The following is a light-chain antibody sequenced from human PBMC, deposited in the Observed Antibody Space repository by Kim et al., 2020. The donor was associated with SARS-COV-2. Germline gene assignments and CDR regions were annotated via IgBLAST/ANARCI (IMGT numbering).Light chain of an antibody. Sequence: SVSPGQTASITCSGDKLGDKYACWYQQKPRQSPVLVIYQDTKRPSGIPERFSGSNSGNTATLTISGTQAMDEADYYCQAWDSSTVVFGGGTQLTVL. J-gene: IGLJ2*01. CDR1: KLGDKY. CDR2: QDT. CDR3: QAWDSSTVV. V-gene: IGLV3-1*01.